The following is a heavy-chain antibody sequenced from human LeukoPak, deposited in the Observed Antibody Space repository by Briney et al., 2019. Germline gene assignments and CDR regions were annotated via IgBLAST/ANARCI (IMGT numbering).Heavy chain of an antibody. CDR2: ISWNSGSI. CDR3: AREVPKFDY. CDR1: GFTFDDYA. Sequence: PGGSLRLSCAASGFTFDDYAMHWVRQAPGKGLEWVSGISWNSGSIGYADSVKGRFTISRDNAKNSLYLQMNSLRAEDTAVYYCAREVPKFDYWGQGTLVTVSS. J-gene: IGHJ4*02. V-gene: IGHV3-9*01.